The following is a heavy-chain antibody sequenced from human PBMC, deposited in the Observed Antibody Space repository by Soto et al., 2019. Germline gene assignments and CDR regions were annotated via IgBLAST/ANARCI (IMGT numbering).Heavy chain of an antibody. CDR1: GFTFSSYG. CDR2: ISGSGGST. CDR3: AKDGWGGPDAFDI. V-gene: IGHV3-23*01. Sequence: EVRLLESGGGLVQPGGSLRLSCAASGFTFSSYGMSWVRQAPGKGLEWVSTISGSGGSTSYADSVKGRFTISRDNSKNTLYLQMNSLRGEDTAIYYCAKDGWGGPDAFDIWGQGTMVTVSS. D-gene: IGHD1-26*01. J-gene: IGHJ3*02.